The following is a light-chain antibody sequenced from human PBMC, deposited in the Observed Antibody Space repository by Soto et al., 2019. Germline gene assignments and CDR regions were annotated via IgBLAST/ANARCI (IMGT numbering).Light chain of an antibody. CDR2: EVS. CDR3: SSYTSSSIDYV. Sequence: QSALTQPASVSGSPGQSITISCTGTSSDVGGYNYVSWYQQQPGKAPKLMIYEVSNRPSGVSHRFSGSKSGNTASLTISGLQAEDAADYYCSSYTSSSIDYVFGTGTKLTVL. CDR1: SSDVGGYNY. J-gene: IGLJ1*01. V-gene: IGLV2-14*01.